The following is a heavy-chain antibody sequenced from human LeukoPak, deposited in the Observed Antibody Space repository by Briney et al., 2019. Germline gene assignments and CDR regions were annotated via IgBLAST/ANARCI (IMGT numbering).Heavy chain of an antibody. CDR2: ISSSGSTI. Sequence: GGSLRLSCAASGFTFSDYYMSWIRQAPGKGLEWVSYISSSGSTIYYADSVKGRSTISRDNAMNSLYLQMNSLRAEDTAVYYCARDRRPYYYDSSGYYGGGYFDYWGQGTLVTVSS. CDR1: GFTFSDYY. CDR3: ARDRRPYYYDSSGYYGGGYFDY. V-gene: IGHV3-11*01. D-gene: IGHD3-22*01. J-gene: IGHJ4*02.